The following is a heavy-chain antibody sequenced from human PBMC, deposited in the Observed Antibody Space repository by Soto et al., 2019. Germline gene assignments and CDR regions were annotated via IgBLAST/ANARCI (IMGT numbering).Heavy chain of an antibody. Sequence: GGSLRLSCVASGFNFGNFGMHWVRQAPGKGLEWLTVISNDENIKQDSVRGRFAIARDNSKNTLYLHLTSLRAEDTAIYYCARGLRGVLDYWGQGTLVTVPQ. CDR2: ISNDENIK. V-gene: IGHV3-33*01. CDR3: ARGLRGVLDY. D-gene: IGHD5-12*01. CDR1: GFNFGNFG. J-gene: IGHJ4*02.